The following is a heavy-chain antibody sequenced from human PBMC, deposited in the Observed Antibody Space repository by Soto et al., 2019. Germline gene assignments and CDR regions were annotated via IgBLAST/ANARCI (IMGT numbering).Heavy chain of an antibody. J-gene: IGHJ6*03. Sequence: ASVKVSCKASGYTFTSYGIGWVRQAPGQGLEWMGWISAYNGNTNYAQKLQGRVTMTTDTSTSTAYMELRSLRSDDTAVYYCAMFTSDYYYYMDVWGKGTTVTVSS. CDR1: GYTFTSYG. D-gene: IGHD3-10*01. V-gene: IGHV1-18*01. CDR3: AMFTSDYYYYMDV. CDR2: ISAYNGNT.